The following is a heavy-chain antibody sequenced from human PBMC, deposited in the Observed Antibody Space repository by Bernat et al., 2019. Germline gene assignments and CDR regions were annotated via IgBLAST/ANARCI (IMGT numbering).Heavy chain of an antibody. CDR1: GFTFSSYA. J-gene: IGHJ6*02. V-gene: IGHV3-30-3*01. Sequence: QVQLVESGGGVVQPGRSLRLSCAASGFTFSSYAMHWVRQAPGKGLEWVAVISYDGSNKYYEDSVKGRFTIYRDKSKNTLYLQMNSLRAEDTAVYYCARGSHRPTWIQDYYYGMDVWGQGTTVTVSS. CDR3: ARGSHRPTWIQDYYYGMDV. D-gene: IGHD5-18*01. CDR2: ISYDGSNK.